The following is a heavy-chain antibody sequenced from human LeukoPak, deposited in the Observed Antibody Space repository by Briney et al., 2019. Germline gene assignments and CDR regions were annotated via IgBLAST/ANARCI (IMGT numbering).Heavy chain of an antibody. D-gene: IGHD3-22*01. V-gene: IGHV1-69*06. Sequence: SVKVSCKASGGTFSNYAISWVRQAPGQGLEWMGGIIPMFATANYAQKFQGRVTIIADKSTSTAHMELSSLKSEDTAVYYCARDVLDYYDRSDYVTWGQGTLVTVSS. CDR2: IIPMFATA. CDR3: ARDVLDYYDRSDYVT. J-gene: IGHJ4*02. CDR1: GGTFSNYA.